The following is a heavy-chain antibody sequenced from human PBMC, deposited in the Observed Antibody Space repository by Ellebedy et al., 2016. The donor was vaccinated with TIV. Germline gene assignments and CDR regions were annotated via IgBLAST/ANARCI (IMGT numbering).Heavy chain of an antibody. Sequence: SETLSLTXTVSGGSISRGGYYWSWIRQHPGKGLEWIGYIYYSGSTYYNPSLKSRVTISVNTSKNQFSLKLSSVTAADTAVYYCARDLGTTNIARFLEWGALWGQGTLVTVSS. D-gene: IGHD3-3*01. J-gene: IGHJ4*02. V-gene: IGHV4-31*03. CDR3: ARDLGTTNIARFLEWGAL. CDR2: IYYSGST. CDR1: GGSISRGGYY.